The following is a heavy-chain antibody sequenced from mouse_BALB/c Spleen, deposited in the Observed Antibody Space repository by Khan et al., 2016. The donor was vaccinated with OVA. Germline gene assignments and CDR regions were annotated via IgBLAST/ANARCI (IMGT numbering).Heavy chain of an antibody. V-gene: IGHV1-4*01. CDR3: VRDGAYHRNDGWFAY. D-gene: IGHD2-14*01. Sequence: QVHVKQSGAELARPGASVKMSCKASGYTFTSYTIHWTKERPGQGLEWIGYITPSNGYTNYNQKFKDKATLTTDKSSTTAYLQLSSLTSDDSAVYNCVRDGAYHRNDGWFAYWGQGTLVTVSA. CDR2: ITPSNGYT. J-gene: IGHJ3*01. CDR1: GYTFTSYT.